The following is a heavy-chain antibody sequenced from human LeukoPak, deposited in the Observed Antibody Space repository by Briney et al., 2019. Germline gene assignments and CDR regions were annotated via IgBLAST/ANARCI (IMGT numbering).Heavy chain of an antibody. D-gene: IGHD5-12*01. CDR2: INPGGSA. V-gene: IGHV4-34*01. Sequence: PSETLSLTCAVHGGSFSGYHWSWIRQPPGKGLEWIGEINPGGSANHNPSLKGRVTISLDTSKNQFFLNLNSVTAADTAVYFCARGPIVADTGYFDAWGQGALVTVSS. J-gene: IGHJ4*02. CDR1: GGSFSGYH. CDR3: ARGPIVADTGYFDA.